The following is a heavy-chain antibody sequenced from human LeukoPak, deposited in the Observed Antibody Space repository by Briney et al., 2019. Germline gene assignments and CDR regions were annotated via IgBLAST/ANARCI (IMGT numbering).Heavy chain of an antibody. D-gene: IGHD3-9*01. CDR2: ISIGSSPYT. CDR3: ARDQIGPTYYDILTGYYLPSGLFDY. J-gene: IGHJ4*02. V-gene: IGHV3-21*04. Sequence: GGSLRLSCAASGFSFSKSSMLWFRQAPGKGLEWVSSISIGSSPYTYYADSLKGRFTISRDNAKNSLYLQMNSLRAEDTAVYYCARDQIGPTYYDILTGYYLPSGLFDYWGQGTLVTVSS. CDR1: GFSFSKSS.